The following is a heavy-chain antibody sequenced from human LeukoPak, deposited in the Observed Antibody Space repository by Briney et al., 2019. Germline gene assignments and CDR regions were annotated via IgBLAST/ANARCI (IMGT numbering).Heavy chain of an antibody. Sequence: PGGSLRLSCAASGFTFSSYAMSWVRQPPGKGLVWVSRIDSDGSSTDYADSVKGRFTISRDNAESTLYLQMNSLRAEDTAVYYCATHSYSTSWRLDAFDIWAKGQRSPSLQ. J-gene: IGHJ3*02. CDR2: IDSDGSST. D-gene: IGHD6-13*01. CDR1: GFTFSSYA. CDR3: ATHSYSTSWRLDAFDI. V-gene: IGHV3-74*01.